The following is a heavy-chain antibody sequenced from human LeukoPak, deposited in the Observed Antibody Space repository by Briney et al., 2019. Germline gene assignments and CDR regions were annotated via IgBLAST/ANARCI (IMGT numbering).Heavy chain of an antibody. CDR3: ARAQVTMVRGFDY. CDR1: SVSISSGGYY. D-gene: IGHD3-10*01. J-gene: IGHJ4*02. CDR2: IYYSGST. Sequence: SETLSLTCTVSSVSISSGGYYWRWLRQHPGKGLEWIGYIYYSGSTYYNPSLKSRVTISVDTSKNQFSLKLSSVTAADTAVYYCARAQVTMVRGFDYWGQGTLVTVSS. V-gene: IGHV4-31*03.